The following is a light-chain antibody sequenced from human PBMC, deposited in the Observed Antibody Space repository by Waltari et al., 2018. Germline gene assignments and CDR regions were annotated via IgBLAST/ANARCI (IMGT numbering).Light chain of an antibody. Sequence: SVLTPPPSVSGAPGQRVTIPCTGSSPNTREGYAVHWYQQFPGTAPKFLIYDNKYRPSGVPDRFSGSKSGTSASLAITGLQAEDEAHYYCQSYDSSLSAWVFGGGTKLTVL. CDR2: DNK. V-gene: IGLV1-40*01. CDR3: QSYDSSLSAWV. J-gene: IGLJ3*02. CDR1: SPNTREGYA.